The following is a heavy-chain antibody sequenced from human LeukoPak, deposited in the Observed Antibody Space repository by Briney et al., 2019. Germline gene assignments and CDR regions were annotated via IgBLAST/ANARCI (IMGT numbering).Heavy chain of an antibody. CDR1: GFTFSSYA. D-gene: IGHD3-10*01. J-gene: IGHJ4*02. V-gene: IGHV3-23*01. CDR2: ISGSGGST. Sequence: GGSLRLSCAASGFTFSSYAMSWVRQAPGKGLEWVSAISGSGGSTYYADSVKGRFTISRDNSKNTLYLQMNSLRAEDTAVYYCAKDSALLWFGELFVPPLNWGQGTLVTVSS. CDR3: AKDSALLWFGELFVPPLN.